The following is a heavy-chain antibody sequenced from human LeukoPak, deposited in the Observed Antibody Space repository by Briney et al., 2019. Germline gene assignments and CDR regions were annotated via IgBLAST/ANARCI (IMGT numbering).Heavy chain of an antibody. Sequence: PSETLSLTCTVSGGSISSGSYCWSWIRQPAGKGLEWIGRIYTSGSTNYNPSLKSRVTISVDTSKNQFSLKLSSVTAADTAVYYCASSFGVACYYFDYWGQGTLVTVSS. CDR2: IYTSGST. CDR3: ASSFGVACYYFDY. V-gene: IGHV4-61*02. D-gene: IGHD3-3*01. J-gene: IGHJ4*02. CDR1: GGSISSGSYC.